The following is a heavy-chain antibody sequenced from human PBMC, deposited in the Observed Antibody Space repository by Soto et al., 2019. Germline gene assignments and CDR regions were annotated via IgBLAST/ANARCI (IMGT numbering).Heavy chain of an antibody. J-gene: IGHJ6*02. Sequence: QAQLVQSGAEVKKSGASVKVSCKASGYTFTVYFVHWVRQAPRHGPEWMGWTNPKSGATKYAPRFQGRVTMTRDTSISTAYLEVSGLKFDDMAVYYCAKASDDYTMDVWGQGTPVTVSS. CDR3: AKASDDYTMDV. D-gene: IGHD2-21*02. CDR2: TNPKSGAT. V-gene: IGHV1-2*02. CDR1: GYTFTVYF.